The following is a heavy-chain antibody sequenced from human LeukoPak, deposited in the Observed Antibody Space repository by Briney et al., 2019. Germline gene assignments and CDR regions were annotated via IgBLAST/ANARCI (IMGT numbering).Heavy chain of an antibody. J-gene: IGHJ4*02. CDR2: IRGDGGRT. V-gene: IGHV3-23*01. Sequence: GGSLRLSCAASGFTFSTYEMNWTRQAPGKGRDCVATIRGDGGRTYYADSVKGRFTISRDNSKRTQYLQMDRLRADDTAIYYCAKQGENSGWGSFDHWGQGILVSVSS. CDR1: GFTFSTYE. D-gene: IGHD6-19*01. CDR3: AKQGENSGWGSFDH.